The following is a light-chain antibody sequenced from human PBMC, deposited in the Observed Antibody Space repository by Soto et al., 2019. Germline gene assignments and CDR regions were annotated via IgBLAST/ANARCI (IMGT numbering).Light chain of an antibody. CDR2: GAS. Sequence: EVVLTQSPATQSVSPGERATLSCRASQIINSNLAWYQQKPGQPPRLLIYGASSRATGIPDRFSGSGSGTDFTLTISRLEPEDFAVYYCQQYGSSPRTFGQGTKVDIK. CDR3: QQYGSSPRT. J-gene: IGKJ1*01. CDR1: QIINSN. V-gene: IGKV3-20*01.